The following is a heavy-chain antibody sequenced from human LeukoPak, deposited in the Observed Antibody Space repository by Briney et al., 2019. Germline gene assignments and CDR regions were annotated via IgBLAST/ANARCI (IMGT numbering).Heavy chain of an antibody. Sequence: GGSLRLSCAASGFTFSTSGMNWVRQAPGKGLEWIAYISGSSNTLYYADSVKGRFTISRDNAKNSVNLQMNRLRVEDTAVYYCAGRGVGDYWGQGTLVTVSS. CDR1: GFTFSTSG. CDR3: AGRGVGDY. V-gene: IGHV3-48*04. CDR2: ISGSSNTL. J-gene: IGHJ4*02. D-gene: IGHD3-3*01.